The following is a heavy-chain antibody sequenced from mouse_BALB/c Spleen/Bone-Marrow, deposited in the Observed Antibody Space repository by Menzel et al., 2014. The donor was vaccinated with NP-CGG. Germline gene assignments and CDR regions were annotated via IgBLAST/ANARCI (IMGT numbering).Heavy chain of an antibody. D-gene: IGHD1-1*01. CDR3: ARDYGSNY. J-gene: IGHJ2*01. Sequence: EVKLQESGPELVKPEASVKISCKASGYTFTDYNMHWVKQSHGKSLECIGYIYPYNGGTDYNQKFKSKATLTVDNSSSTAYMELRSLTSEDSAVYYCARDYGSNYWGQGTTLTVSS. CDR2: IYPYNGGT. V-gene: IGHV1S29*02. CDR1: GYTFTDYN.